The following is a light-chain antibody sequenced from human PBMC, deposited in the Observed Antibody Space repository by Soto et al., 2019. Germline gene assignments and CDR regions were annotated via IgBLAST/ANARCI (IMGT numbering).Light chain of an antibody. V-gene: IGLV2-8*01. J-gene: IGLJ1*01. Sequence: QSVLTHPPSASGAAGEAVTIFCTRTSSDVGGYNYVSWYQQHPGKAPKLMIYEVSKRPSGVPDRFSGSKSGNTASLTVSGLQAEDEADYYCTSYAGSNNFFYVFGTGTKVTVL. CDR3: TSYAGSNNFFYV. CDR1: SSDVGGYNY. CDR2: EVS.